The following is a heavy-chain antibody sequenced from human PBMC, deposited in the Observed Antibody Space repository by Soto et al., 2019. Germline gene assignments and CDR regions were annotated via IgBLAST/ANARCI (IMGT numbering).Heavy chain of an antibody. CDR2: ISGSGGST. Sequence: GGSLRLSCAASGSTFSSYAMSWVRQAPGKGLEWVSAISGSGGSTYYADSVKGRFTISRDNSKNTLYLQMNSLGAEDTAVYYCAKDGATRVVVVAATPGWFDPWGQGTLVTVSS. J-gene: IGHJ5*02. D-gene: IGHD2-15*01. CDR3: AKDGATRVVVVAATPGWFDP. CDR1: GSTFSSYA. V-gene: IGHV3-23*01.